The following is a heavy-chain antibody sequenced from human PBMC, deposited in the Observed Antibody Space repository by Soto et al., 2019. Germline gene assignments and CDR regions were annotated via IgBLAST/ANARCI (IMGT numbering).Heavy chain of an antibody. V-gene: IGHV1-2*04. J-gene: IGHJ3*01. CDR3: ARGEEVWFGELLRGDFEF. Sequence: ASVKVSCKASGYTFTDYFIHWVRQAPGQGLEWIGWMNPNSGDTNFAQRFQGWVIMARGTSTTTASLELSNLKPNDTAVYFCARGEEVWFGELLRGDFEFWGQGTMVTVSS. CDR1: GYTFTDYF. CDR2: MNPNSGDT. D-gene: IGHD3-10*01.